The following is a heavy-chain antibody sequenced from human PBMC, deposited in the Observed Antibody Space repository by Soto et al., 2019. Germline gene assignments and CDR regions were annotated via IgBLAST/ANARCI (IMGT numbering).Heavy chain of an antibody. CDR1: GFTFRNYG. CDR2: MAYDGSNT. V-gene: IGHV3-30*18. J-gene: IGHJ6*02. CDR3: AKDFSYGLLDELGTDQYYYGLDV. Sequence: PGGSLRLSCAASGFTFRNYGFHWVRQAPGKGLEWVAVMAYDGSNTYYADSVKGRFTISRDNSRNRLYLQMSGLRTEDTALYYCAKDFSYGLLDELGTDQYYYGLDVWGQGTAVTVSS. D-gene: IGHD3-16*01.